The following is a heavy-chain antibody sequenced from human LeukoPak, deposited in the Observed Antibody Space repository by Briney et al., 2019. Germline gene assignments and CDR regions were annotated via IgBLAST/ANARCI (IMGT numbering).Heavy chain of an antibody. D-gene: IGHD2/OR15-2a*01. J-gene: IGHJ4*02. CDR3: ARDQTLVAIGASGY. Sequence: GSLRLSSAASTFTFSNYAMHWVRQAPGKGLEWVAVISFDGSNKYYADSVRGRFTISRDNVRNSLYLQMNSLRVEDTGIYYCARDQTLVAIGASGYWGQGTLVTVSS. CDR2: ISFDGSNK. CDR1: TFTFSNYA. V-gene: IGHV3-30-3*01.